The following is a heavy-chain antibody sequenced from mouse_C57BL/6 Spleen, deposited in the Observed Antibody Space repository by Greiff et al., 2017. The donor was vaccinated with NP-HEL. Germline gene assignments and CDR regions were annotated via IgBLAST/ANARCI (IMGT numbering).Heavy chain of an antibody. Sequence: VQLQQPGAELVMPGASVKLSCKASGYTFTSYWMHWVKQRPGQGLEWIGEIDPSDSYTNYNQKFKGKSTLTVDKSSSTAYMQLSSLTSEDSAVYYCARRDYDGSSYGYFDVWGTGTTVTVSS. CDR3: ARRDYDGSSYGYFDV. J-gene: IGHJ1*03. D-gene: IGHD1-1*01. V-gene: IGHV1-69*01. CDR2: IDPSDSYT. CDR1: GYTFTSYW.